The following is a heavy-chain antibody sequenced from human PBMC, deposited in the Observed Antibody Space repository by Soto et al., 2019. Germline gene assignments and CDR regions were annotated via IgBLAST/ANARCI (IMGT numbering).Heavy chain of an antibody. CDR1: GLSLRTTGVG. Sequence: QVTLKESGPTLVKPTQTLTLTCTVSGLSLRTTGVGVGWVRQPPGKALAWLALLYWDDDQRYSPSLRSRLTLAQDIYDRQVVLTMTNMDTVDTATYYCVQSRCGGDFLEIYTSHAYNGLDVWGQGTTVTVSS. CDR2: LYWDDDQ. CDR3: VQSRCGGDFLEIYTSHAYNGLDV. V-gene: IGHV2-5*02. D-gene: IGHD2-21*02. J-gene: IGHJ6*02.